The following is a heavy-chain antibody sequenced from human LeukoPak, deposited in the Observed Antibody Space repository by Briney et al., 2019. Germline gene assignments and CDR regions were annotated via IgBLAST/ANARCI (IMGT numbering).Heavy chain of an antibody. CDR1: GGTFSSYA. D-gene: IGHD6-13*01. V-gene: IGHV1-2*02. CDR3: ARGRPPYSSSWYTASEENYYMDV. Sequence: ASVKVSCKASGGTFSSYAISWVRQAPGQGLEWMGWINPNSGGTNYAQKFQGRVTMTRDTSISTAYMELSRLRSDDTAVYYCARGRPPYSSSWYTASEENYYMDVWGKGTTVTISS. CDR2: INPNSGGT. J-gene: IGHJ6*03.